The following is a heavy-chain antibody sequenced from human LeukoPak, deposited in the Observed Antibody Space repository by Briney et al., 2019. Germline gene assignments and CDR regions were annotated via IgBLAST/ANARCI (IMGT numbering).Heavy chain of an antibody. CDR1: GFTFSSYG. CDR3: ARDYGSGGYYTAPGWFDP. Sequence: GGSLRLSCAASGFTFSSYGMHWVRQAPGKGLEWVAVIWYDGSNKYYADSVKGRFTISRDNSKNTLYLQMNSLRAEDTAVYYCARDYGSGGYYTAPGWFDPWGQGTLVTVSS. CDR2: IWYDGSNK. J-gene: IGHJ5*02. V-gene: IGHV3-33*01. D-gene: IGHD3-10*01.